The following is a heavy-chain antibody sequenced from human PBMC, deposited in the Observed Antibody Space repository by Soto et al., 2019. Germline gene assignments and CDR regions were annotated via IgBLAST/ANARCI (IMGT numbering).Heavy chain of an antibody. J-gene: IGHJ4*02. CDR1: GFTFSNYA. CDR2: LTNSGGDK. Sequence: QAGGSLRLSCAASGFTFSNYAMTWVRQAPGKGLEWVSTLTNSGGDKIYADSVKARFTISRDNSKNTLFLQMNNLRVDDTAIYYCAKATGESYPGSRVFDSWGQGTRVTVSS. V-gene: IGHV3-23*01. D-gene: IGHD3-10*01. CDR3: AKATGESYPGSRVFDS.